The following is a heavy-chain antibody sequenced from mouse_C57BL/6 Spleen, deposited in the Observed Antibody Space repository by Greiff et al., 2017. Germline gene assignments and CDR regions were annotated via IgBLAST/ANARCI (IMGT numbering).Heavy chain of an antibody. J-gene: IGHJ3*01. V-gene: IGHV1-82*01. D-gene: IGHD2-4*01. Sequence: VKLQQSGPELVKPGASVKISCKASGYAFSSSWMNWVKQRPGKGLEWIGRIYPGDGDTNYNGKFKGKATLTADKSSSTAYMQLSSLTSEDSAVYFCASGNDYGFAYWGQGTLVTVSA. CDR1: GYAFSSSW. CDR2: IYPGDGDT. CDR3: ASGNDYGFAY.